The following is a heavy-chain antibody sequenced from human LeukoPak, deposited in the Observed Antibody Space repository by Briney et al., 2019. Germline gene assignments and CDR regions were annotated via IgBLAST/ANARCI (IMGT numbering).Heavy chain of an antibody. CDR2: MNPNSGNT. CDR3: ARRVGSGWPVQH. D-gene: IGHD6-19*01. CDR1: GYTFTSYD. J-gene: IGHJ1*01. V-gene: IGHV1-8*01. Sequence: ASVKVSCKASGYTFTSYDINWVRQATGQGLEWMGWMNPNSGNTGYAQKFQGRLNMTRNTSISTAYMELSSLRSEDTAVYYCARRVGSGWPVQHWGQGTLVTVSS.